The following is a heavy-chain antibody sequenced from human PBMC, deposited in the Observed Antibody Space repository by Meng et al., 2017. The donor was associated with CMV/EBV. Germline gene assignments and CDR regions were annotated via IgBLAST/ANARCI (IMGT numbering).Heavy chain of an antibody. CDR2: INPNSGGT. Sequence: SVSVSCKASGYTFTGYYMHCVRQAPGQGLEWMGWINPNSGGTNYAQKFQGRVTMTRDTSISTAYMELSRLRSDDTAVYYCARIVYSSSYFAFDIWGQGTMVTVSS. V-gene: IGHV1-2*02. CDR1: GYTFTGYY. CDR3: ARIVYSSSYFAFDI. J-gene: IGHJ3*02. D-gene: IGHD6-6*01.